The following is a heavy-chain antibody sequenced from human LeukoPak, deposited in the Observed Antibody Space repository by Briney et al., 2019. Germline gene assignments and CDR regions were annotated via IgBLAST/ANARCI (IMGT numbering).Heavy chain of an antibody. CDR2: IYYSGST. D-gene: IGHD6-13*01. J-gene: IGHJ6*02. V-gene: IGHV4-59*01. CDR1: GGSISSYY. Sequence: SETLSLTCTVSGGSISSYYWSWIRQPPGEGLEWIGYIYYSGSTNYNPSLKSRVTISVDTSKNQFSLKLSSVTAADTAVYYCARGGKMYSSSWYASNYYGMDVWGQGTTVTVSS. CDR3: ARGGKMYSSSWYASNYYGMDV.